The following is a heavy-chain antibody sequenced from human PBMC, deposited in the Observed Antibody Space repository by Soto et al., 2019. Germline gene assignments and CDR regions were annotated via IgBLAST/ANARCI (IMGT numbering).Heavy chain of an antibody. D-gene: IGHD2-15*01. CDR2: ISGSGDNT. Sequence: GGSLRLSCAASGFTFTSYAMTWVRQAPGKGLEWVSGISGSGDNTFYADSVKGRFTISRDNSKNTLYLQMNSLRAEDTAVYYCAKAFEFVVVLGAVDYWGQGTLVTVSS. V-gene: IGHV3-23*01. CDR1: GFTFTSYA. CDR3: AKAFEFVVVLGAVDY. J-gene: IGHJ4*02.